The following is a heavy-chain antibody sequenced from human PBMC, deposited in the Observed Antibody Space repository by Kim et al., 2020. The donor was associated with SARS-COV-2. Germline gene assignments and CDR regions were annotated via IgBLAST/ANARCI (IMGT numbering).Heavy chain of an antibody. D-gene: IGHD4-4*01. J-gene: IGHJ4*02. CDR3: ARDLIPSVYYFDY. Sequence: ADSVKGRFTLSRDNAKNSLYLQMNSLRAEDTAVYYCARDLIPSVYYFDYWGQGTLVTVSS. V-gene: IGHV3-11*01.